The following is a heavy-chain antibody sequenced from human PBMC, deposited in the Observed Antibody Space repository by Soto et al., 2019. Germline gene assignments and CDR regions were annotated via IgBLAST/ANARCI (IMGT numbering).Heavy chain of an antibody. CDR2: IYSGGST. CDR3: ARSLGRYTMPSN. Sequence: EVQLVESGGGLVQPGGSLRLSCAASGFTVSSNYMSWVRQAPGKGLEWVSIIYSGGSTYYADSVKGRFTISRDNSKNTLYLQMNSLRAEDTAVYYCARSLGRYTMPSNWGQGTLVTVSS. J-gene: IGHJ4*02. V-gene: IGHV3-66*01. D-gene: IGHD3-10*01. CDR1: GFTVSSNY.